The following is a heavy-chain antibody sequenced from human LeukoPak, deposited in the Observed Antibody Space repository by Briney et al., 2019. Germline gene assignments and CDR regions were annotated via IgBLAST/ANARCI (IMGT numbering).Heavy chain of an antibody. V-gene: IGHV3-23*01. Sequence: GGSLRLSCAASGFTFSIYAMSWVRQAPGKGLEWVSGISGSGDTTYYTDSVEGRFAISRDNSKNTVYLQMNSLRAEDTAVYYCAKGRGAPYYFDYWGLGTLVTVSS. J-gene: IGHJ4*02. CDR1: GFTFSIYA. CDR2: ISGSGDTT. D-gene: IGHD3-10*01. CDR3: AKGRGAPYYFDY.